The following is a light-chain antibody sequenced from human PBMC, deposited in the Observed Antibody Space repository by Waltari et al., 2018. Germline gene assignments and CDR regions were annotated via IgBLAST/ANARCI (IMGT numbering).Light chain of an antibody. CDR3: CSYAGSSTYV. CDR2: EGS. V-gene: IGLV2-23*01. Sequence: QSALTQPASVSGSPGQSITISCTGTSSDVGSTKLVSWYQQHPGKAPKPMIYEGSKRPSGVSNRFSGSKSGNTASLTISGLQAEDEADYYCCSYAGSSTYVFGTGTKVTVL. CDR1: SSDVGSTKL. J-gene: IGLJ1*01.